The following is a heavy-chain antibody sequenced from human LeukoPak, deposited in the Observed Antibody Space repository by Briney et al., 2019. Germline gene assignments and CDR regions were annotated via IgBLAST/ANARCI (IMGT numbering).Heavy chain of an antibody. CDR3: AKDHFNGDIVVVPAPL. Sequence: SETLSLTCTVSGGSISSSSYYWGWIRQPPGKGLEWIGSIYYSGSTYYNPSLKSRVTISVDTSKNQFSLKLSSVTAADTAVYYCAKDHFNGDIVVVPAPLGGQGTLVTVSS. CDR2: IYYSGST. D-gene: IGHD2-2*01. J-gene: IGHJ4*02. CDR1: GGSISSSSYY. V-gene: IGHV4-39*02.